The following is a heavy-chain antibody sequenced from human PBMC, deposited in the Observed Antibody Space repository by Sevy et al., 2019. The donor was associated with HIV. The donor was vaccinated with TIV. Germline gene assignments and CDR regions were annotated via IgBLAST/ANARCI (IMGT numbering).Heavy chain of an antibody. CDR3: AKGRPGSGYAGAAAGD. CDR1: GYRFTRYA. Sequence: ASVKVSCKASGYRFTRYAMNWVRQAPGQGLEWMGWINANTGKPTYAQGFTGRFVFSLDTSVNTAYLKISSLKAEDAAVYYCAKGRPGSGYAGAAAGDWGQGTRVTVSS. CDR2: INANTGKP. J-gene: IGHJ4*02. V-gene: IGHV7-4-1*02. D-gene: IGHD5-12*01.